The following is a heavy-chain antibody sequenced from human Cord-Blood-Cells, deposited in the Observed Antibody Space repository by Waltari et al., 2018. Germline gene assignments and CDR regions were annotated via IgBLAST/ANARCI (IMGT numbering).Heavy chain of an antibody. J-gene: IGHJ2*01. Sequence: EVQLVESGGGLVKPGGSLRLSCAASGFTFSNVCMLWVRQAPGKGLEWVGRIKRKTDGGTTNYAAPVKGRFTISRDDSKNTLYLQMNSLKTEDTAVYYCTTLLGRAFDLWGRGTLVTVSS. V-gene: IGHV3-15*01. CDR1: GFTFSNVC. CDR2: IKRKTDGGTT. CDR3: TTLLGRAFDL.